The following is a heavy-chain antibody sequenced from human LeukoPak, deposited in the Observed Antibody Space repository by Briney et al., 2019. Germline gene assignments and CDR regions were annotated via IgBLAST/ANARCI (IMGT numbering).Heavy chain of an antibody. V-gene: IGHV1-69*04. J-gene: IGHJ6*02. D-gene: IGHD2-15*01. CDR3: ASGLGFCSGSDCTNLVKDYYYGMNV. CDR1: GGSFSNYA. Sequence: SVTVSCKASGGSFSNYAFSWVRQAPGQGLEWLGRITPIFDIATYIKKFQGRVTITANKFTSTAYMELSSLTSEDTAVYYCASGLGFCSGSDCTNLVKDYYYGMNVWGQGTTVTVSS. CDR2: ITPIFDIA.